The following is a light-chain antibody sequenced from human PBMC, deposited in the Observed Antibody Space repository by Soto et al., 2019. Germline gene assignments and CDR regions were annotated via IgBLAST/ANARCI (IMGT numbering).Light chain of an antibody. V-gene: IGKV3-20*01. CDR1: QSVFKNY. CDR2: GAS. J-gene: IGKJ4*01. Sequence: EIVLTQSPGTLSLSPGERATLSCRASQSVFKNYLAWYQQKPGQAPRLLIYGASTRAAGISDRFSGSGSGPDFTLTVNRLEPADFAVYYCQQYGSSPSTFGGGTKVEIK. CDR3: QQYGSSPST.